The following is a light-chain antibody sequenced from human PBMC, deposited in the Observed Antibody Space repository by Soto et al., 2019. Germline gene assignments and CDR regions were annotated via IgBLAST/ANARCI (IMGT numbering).Light chain of an antibody. Sequence: QSALTQPPSASGSPGQSVTISCTGTSSDVGDNNYVSWYQQHPGKAPKLIIYEVNKRPSGVPDRFSGSKSGNMASLTVSGLQAEDEADYYCSSFAGNNNFVFGGGTKLTVL. CDR3: SSFAGNNNFV. CDR2: EVN. CDR1: SSDVGDNNY. V-gene: IGLV2-8*01. J-gene: IGLJ2*01.